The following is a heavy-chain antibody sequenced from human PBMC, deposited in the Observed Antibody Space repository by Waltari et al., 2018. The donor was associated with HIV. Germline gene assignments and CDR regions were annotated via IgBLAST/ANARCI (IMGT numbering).Heavy chain of an antibody. V-gene: IGHV7-4-1*04. J-gene: IGHJ6*02. CDR2: INTKTGNQ. CDR1: GYTFSETS. D-gene: IGHD6-13*01. CDR3: ARARRLIEAPSKGGRVYAGLDV. Sequence: QVQLVQSGSELKKPGASVRISCKASGYTFSETSLNWVRQAPGQGLEWMGWINTKTGNQRYAEAFTGRFFLSLETSVSMADLHIRGLKAEDTAVYYCARARRLIEAPSKGGRVYAGLDVWGQGTTVTVSS.